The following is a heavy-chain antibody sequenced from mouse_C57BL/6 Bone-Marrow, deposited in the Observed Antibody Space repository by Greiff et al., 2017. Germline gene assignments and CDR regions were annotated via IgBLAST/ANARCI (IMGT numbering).Heavy chain of an antibody. CDR1: GFSLTSYG. V-gene: IGHV2-2*01. CDR2: IWSGGST. CDR3: ARTYDYDDEGLFDY. J-gene: IGHJ2*01. D-gene: IGHD2-4*01. Sequence: VRLQESGPGLVQPSQSLSITCTVSGFSLTSYGVHWVRQSPGTGLAWLGVIWSGGSTDYNAAFISRLSISKDNSKSQVFFKMNSLQADDTAIYYCARTYDYDDEGLFDYWGQGTTLTVSS.